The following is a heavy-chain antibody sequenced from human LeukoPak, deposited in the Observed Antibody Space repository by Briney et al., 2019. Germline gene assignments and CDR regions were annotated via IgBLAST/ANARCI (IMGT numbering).Heavy chain of an antibody. V-gene: IGHV1-8*02. Sequence: GASVKVSCKASGGTFSSYAISWVRQATGQGLEWMGWMNPNSGNTGYAQKFQGRVTMTTDTSTSTAYMELRSLRSDDTAVYYCAKFLYSSGYYHAFDIWGQGTMVTVSS. CDR2: MNPNSGNT. D-gene: IGHD3-22*01. CDR3: AKFLYSSGYYHAFDI. CDR1: GGTFSSYA. J-gene: IGHJ3*02.